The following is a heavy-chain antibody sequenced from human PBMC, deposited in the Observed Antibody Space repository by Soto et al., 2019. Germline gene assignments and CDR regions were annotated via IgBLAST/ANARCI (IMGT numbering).Heavy chain of an antibody. CDR3: ARHRADILSGGFDF. V-gene: IGHV4-59*08. Sequence: QVQLQESGPGLVTPSETLSLTCTVSGGSMSGFYWSWIRQPPGKELEWIAYIHYSGSTNYNPSLKSRVTISVDTSKNQFSLKLGSVTAADTAVYYCARHRADILSGGFDFRGQGTLVTVSS. CDR2: IHYSGST. CDR1: GGSMSGFY. D-gene: IGHD3-9*01. J-gene: IGHJ4*02.